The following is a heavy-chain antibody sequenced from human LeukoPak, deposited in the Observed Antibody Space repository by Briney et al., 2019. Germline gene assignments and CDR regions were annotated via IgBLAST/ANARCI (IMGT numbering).Heavy chain of an antibody. V-gene: IGHV1-46*01. CDR1: GYTFTSYY. CDR3: ARDSSAAAFV. CDR2: INPSGGST. Sequence: GASVKVSCKASGYTFTSYYMHWVRQAPGQGLEWMGMINPSGGSTSYAQKFQGRVTMTRDTSTSTVYMELRSLRSDDTAVYYCARDSSAAAFVWGQGTLVTVSS. J-gene: IGHJ4*02. D-gene: IGHD6-13*01.